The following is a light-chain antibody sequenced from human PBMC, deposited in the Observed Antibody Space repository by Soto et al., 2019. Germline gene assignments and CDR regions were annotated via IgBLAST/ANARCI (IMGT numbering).Light chain of an antibody. CDR1: QTVRNNY. CDR2: DAS. J-gene: IGKJ4*01. V-gene: IGKV3-20*01. CDR3: QQCSSYPLT. Sequence: EFVLTHSPGTLSLSTGERATLSCRASQTVRNNYLDVYQQKPGQPPRLLIYDASSRATGIPDRFSGGGSGANVTLYIGRLEPEDFAVDYCQQCSSYPLTFGGGTKVDI.